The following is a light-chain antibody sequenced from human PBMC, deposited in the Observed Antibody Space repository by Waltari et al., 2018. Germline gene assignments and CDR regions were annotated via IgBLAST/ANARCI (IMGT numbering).Light chain of an antibody. CDR1: SSNIGHNY. V-gene: IGLV1-47*01. Sequence: QSVLTQPPLASGTPGQSVTISCSGSSSNIGHNYEDWYQQLPGKAPKLLIYTNNQRPSGVPDRFSGSKSGTSASLAISGLRSEDEADYYCATWDDSLNGQVIFGGGTKLTVL. CDR2: TNN. J-gene: IGLJ2*01. CDR3: ATWDDSLNGQVI.